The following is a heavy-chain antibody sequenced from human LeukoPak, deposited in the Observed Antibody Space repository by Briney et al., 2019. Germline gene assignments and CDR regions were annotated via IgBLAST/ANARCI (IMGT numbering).Heavy chain of an antibody. V-gene: IGHV4-4*07. CDR1: GGSISNDY. J-gene: IGHJ3*02. D-gene: IGHD3-10*01. Sequence: SETLSLTCTVSGGSISNDYWSWIRQPAGKGLEWIGRIYTSGSTDYNPSLKSRVTISVDTSKNQFSLKLSSVTAADTAVYYCARRWTYYYGSGSYPSRNAFDIWGQGTMVTVSS. CDR2: IYTSGST. CDR3: ARRWTYYYGSGSYPSRNAFDI.